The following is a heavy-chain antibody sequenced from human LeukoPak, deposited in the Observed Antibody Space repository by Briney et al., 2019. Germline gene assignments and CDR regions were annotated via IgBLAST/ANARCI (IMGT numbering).Heavy chain of an antibody. CDR2: ISAYNGNT. V-gene: IGHV1-18*01. Sequence: GTSVKVSCKASGYTFTSYGISWVRQAPGQGREGMGWISAYNGNTNYAQKLQGRVTMTTDTSTSTAYMELRSLRSDDTAVYYCARDQDDWAIGDFDYWGQGTLVTVSS. J-gene: IGHJ4*02. D-gene: IGHD3-16*01. CDR1: GYTFTSYG. CDR3: ARDQDDWAIGDFDY.